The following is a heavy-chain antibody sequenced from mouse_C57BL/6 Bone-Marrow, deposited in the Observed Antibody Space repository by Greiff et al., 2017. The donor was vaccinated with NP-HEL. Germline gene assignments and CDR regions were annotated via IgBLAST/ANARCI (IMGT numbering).Heavy chain of an antibody. CDR2: INPNNGGT. V-gene: IGHV1-22*01. Sequence: VQLQQSGPELVKPGASVKMSCTASGYTFTDYNMHWVKQSHGKSLEWIGYINPNNGGTSYNQKFKGKATLTVNKSSSTAYMELRSLTSEDSAVYYCVGYGSSLSSYAYYFDYWGQGTTLTVSS. J-gene: IGHJ2*01. CDR1: GYTFTDYN. CDR3: VGYGSSLSSYAYYFDY. D-gene: IGHD1-1*01.